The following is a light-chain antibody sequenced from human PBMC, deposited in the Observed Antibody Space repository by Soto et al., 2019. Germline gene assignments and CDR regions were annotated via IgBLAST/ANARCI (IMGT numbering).Light chain of an antibody. J-gene: IGKJ2*01. CDR3: QQRSNWLT. CDR2: DAS. Sequence: EIVLTQSPATLSLSPGERATLSCRASQSVSRFLAWYQQKPGQAPRLLIYDASNRAAGVPARFSGSGSGTDFTLTISSLEPEDFAVYYCQQRSNWLTCGQGTKLEIK. V-gene: IGKV3-11*01. CDR1: QSVSRF.